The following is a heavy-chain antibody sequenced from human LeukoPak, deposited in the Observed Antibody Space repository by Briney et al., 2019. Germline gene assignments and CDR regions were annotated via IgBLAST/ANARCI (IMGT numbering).Heavy chain of an antibody. D-gene: IGHD5-24*01. V-gene: IGHV3-21*01. J-gene: IGHJ4*02. CDR2: ISSSSYI. CDR3: ARDPGKDGYNQYYFDY. CDR1: GFTFSSYS. Sequence: GGSLRLSCAASGFTFSSYSMNWVRQAPGKGLEWVSSISSSSYIYYADSVKGRFTISRDNAKNSLYLQMNSLRAEDTAVYYCARDPGKDGYNQYYFDYWGQGTLVTVSS.